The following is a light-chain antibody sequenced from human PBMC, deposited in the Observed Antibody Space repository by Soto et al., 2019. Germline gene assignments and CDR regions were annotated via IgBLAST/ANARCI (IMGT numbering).Light chain of an antibody. Sequence: DIQMTQSPSSLSASVGDRVTITCQASQDISNYLNWYQQKPGKAPKLLIYDASNLETGVPSRFSGSGSGTDFTITISGMQYEDFAVYYCQQYNNWPRTFGQGTRGDIK. V-gene: IGKV1-33*01. CDR3: QQYNNWPRT. CDR2: DAS. CDR1: QDISNY. J-gene: IGKJ1*01.